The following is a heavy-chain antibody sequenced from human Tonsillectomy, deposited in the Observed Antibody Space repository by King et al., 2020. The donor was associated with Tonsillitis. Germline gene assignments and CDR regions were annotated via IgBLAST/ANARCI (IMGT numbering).Heavy chain of an antibody. J-gene: IGHJ4*02. CDR3: AKYDYGGQSPDY. V-gene: IGHV3-7*01. D-gene: IGHD4/OR15-4a*01. CDR2: IKQEGSEK. CDR1: GFTFSSYW. Sequence: VQLVESGGGLVQPGGSLRLSCAASGFTFSSYWISWVRQAPGKGLEWGANIKQEGSEKYNVNSVKGRFTISRENAKKALYLQMNSLRAEDTAVYYCAKYDYGGQSPDYWGQGTLVTVSS.